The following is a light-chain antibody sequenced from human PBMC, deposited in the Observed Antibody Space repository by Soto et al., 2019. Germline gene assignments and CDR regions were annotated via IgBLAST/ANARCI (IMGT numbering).Light chain of an antibody. J-gene: IGKJ2*01. CDR3: QQYNDWSVYT. CDR1: QNVHSN. Sequence: EIVMTQSPGTLSVSPGGRATPSCTASQNVHSNLAWYQHKPGQAPRLLIYAATTRATGVPARISGSGSGTDFTLTIDSLQSEDFAVYFCQQYNDWSVYTFGLGTKVEI. V-gene: IGKV3-15*01. CDR2: AAT.